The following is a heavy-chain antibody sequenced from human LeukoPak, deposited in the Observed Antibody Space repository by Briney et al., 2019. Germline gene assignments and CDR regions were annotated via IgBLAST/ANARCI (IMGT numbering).Heavy chain of an antibody. J-gene: IGHJ4*02. D-gene: IGHD6-19*01. Sequence: GASVKVSCKASGYTFTSYAMHWVRQAPGQRLEWMGWINAGNGNTKYSQKFQGRVTITRDTSASTAYMEPSSLRSEDTAVYYCARDGIAVVRYYFDYWGQGTLVTVSS. CDR3: ARDGIAVVRYYFDY. CDR1: GYTFTSYA. CDR2: INAGNGNT. V-gene: IGHV1-3*01.